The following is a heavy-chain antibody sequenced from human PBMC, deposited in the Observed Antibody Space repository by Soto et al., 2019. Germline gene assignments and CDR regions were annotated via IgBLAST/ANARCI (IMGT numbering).Heavy chain of an antibody. CDR1: GGTFSSYA. CDR2: INPNSGGT. CDR3: ARGWGTFWREQQLPNYYFDY. J-gene: IGHJ4*02. V-gene: IGHV1-2*04. Sequence: ASVKVSCKASGGTFSSYAISWVRQAPGQGLEWMGWINPNSGGTNYAQKFQGWVTMTRDTSISTAYMELSRLRSDDTAVYYCARGWGTFWREQQLPNYYFDYWGQGTLVTVSS. D-gene: IGHD6-13*01.